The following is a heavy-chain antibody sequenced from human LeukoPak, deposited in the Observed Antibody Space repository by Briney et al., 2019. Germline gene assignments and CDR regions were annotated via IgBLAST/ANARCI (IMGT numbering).Heavy chain of an antibody. D-gene: IGHD1-26*01. CDR2: ISAYNGNT. V-gene: IGHV1-18*01. J-gene: IGHJ6*03. CDR3: ARVVVGARYYYYMDV. Sequence: ASVKVSCKASGGTFSSYAISWVRQAPGQGLEWMGWISAYNGNTNYAQKLQGRVTMTTDTSTSTAYMELRSLRSDDTAVYYCARVVVGARYYYYMDVWGKGTTVTVSS. CDR1: GGTFSSYA.